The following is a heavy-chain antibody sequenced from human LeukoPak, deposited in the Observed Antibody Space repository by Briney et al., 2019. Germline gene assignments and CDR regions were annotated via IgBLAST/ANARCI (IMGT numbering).Heavy chain of an antibody. CDR2: INPSGGSA. V-gene: IGHV1-46*01. CDR3: ARPAAADAFDI. J-gene: IGHJ3*02. D-gene: IGHD6-13*01. Sequence: ASVKVSCKASGYTFTSYYMHWVRQAPGQGLEWMGIINPSGGSASYAQKFQGRVTMTRDTSTSTVYMELSSLRSEDTAVYYCARPAAADAFDIWGQGTMVTVSS. CDR1: GYTFTSYY.